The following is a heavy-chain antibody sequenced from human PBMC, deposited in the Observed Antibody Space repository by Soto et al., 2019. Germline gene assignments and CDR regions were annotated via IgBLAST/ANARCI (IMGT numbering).Heavy chain of an antibody. CDR2: IIPILGIA. J-gene: IGHJ3*02. CDR1: GGTFSSYT. Sequence: QVQLVQSGAEVKKPGSSVKVSCKASGGTFSSYTISWVRQAPGQGLEWMGRIIPILGIANYAQKFQGRVTITADKSTSTAYIELSSLRSEDTAVYYCAREQIIVVVPAAYRSYAFDIWGQGTMVTVSS. CDR3: AREQIIVVVPAAYRSYAFDI. D-gene: IGHD2-2*01. V-gene: IGHV1-69*08.